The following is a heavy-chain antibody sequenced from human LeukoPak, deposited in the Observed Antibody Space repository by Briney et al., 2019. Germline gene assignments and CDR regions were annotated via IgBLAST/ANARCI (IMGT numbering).Heavy chain of an antibody. CDR2: INPNSGGT. J-gene: IGHJ5*02. Sequence: ASVKVSCTASGYTFTGYYMHWVRQAPGQGLEWMGWINPNSGGTNYAQKFQGRVTMTRDTPISTAYMELSRLRSDDTAVYYCARPYCSSTSCYENWFDPWGQGTLVTVSS. D-gene: IGHD2-2*01. CDR1: GYTFTGYY. V-gene: IGHV1-2*02. CDR3: ARPYCSSTSCYENWFDP.